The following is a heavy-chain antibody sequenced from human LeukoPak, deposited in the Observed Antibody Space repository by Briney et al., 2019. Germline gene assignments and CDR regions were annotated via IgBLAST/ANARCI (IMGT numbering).Heavy chain of an antibody. Sequence: SETLSLTCTVSGGSISSGGYYWSWIRQHPGKGLEWIGYIYYSGSTYYNPSLKSRVTISVDTSKNQFSLKLSSVTAADTAVYYCARERNYLSDYWGQGTLVTVSS. D-gene: IGHD1-7*01. CDR1: GGSISSGGYY. CDR3: ARERNYLSDY. V-gene: IGHV4-31*03. J-gene: IGHJ4*02. CDR2: IYYSGST.